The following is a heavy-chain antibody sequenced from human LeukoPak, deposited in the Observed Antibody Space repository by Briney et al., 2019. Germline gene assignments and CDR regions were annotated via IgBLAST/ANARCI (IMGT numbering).Heavy chain of an antibody. V-gene: IGHV4-59*01. J-gene: IGHJ6*03. D-gene: IGHD3-10*01. CDR1: GGSISSYY. CDR3: ARASFSMVRGVIITAYYYYMDV. Sequence: PSETLSLTCTVSGGSISSYYWSWIRQPPGKGLEWIGYIYYSGSTNYNPSLKSRVTISVDTSKNQFSLKLSSVTAADTAVYYCARASFSMVRGVIITAYYYYMDVWGKGTTVTISS. CDR2: IYYSGST.